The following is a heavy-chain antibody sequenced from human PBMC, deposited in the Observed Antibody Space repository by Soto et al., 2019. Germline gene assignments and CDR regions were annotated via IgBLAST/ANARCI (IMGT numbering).Heavy chain of an antibody. CDR3: AKDSGYDYVDATNWFDP. CDR1: GFTFSSYG. Sequence: GGSLRLSCAASGFTFSSYGMHWVRQAPGKGLEWVAVISYDGSNKYYADSVKGRFTISRDNSKNTLYLQMNSLRAEDTAVYYCAKDSGYDYVDATNWFDPWGQGTLVTVSS. V-gene: IGHV3-30*18. J-gene: IGHJ5*02. CDR2: ISYDGSNK. D-gene: IGHD5-12*01.